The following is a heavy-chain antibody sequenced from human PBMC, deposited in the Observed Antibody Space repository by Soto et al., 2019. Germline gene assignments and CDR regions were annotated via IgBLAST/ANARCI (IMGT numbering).Heavy chain of an antibody. CDR2: ISPYNDYT. J-gene: IGHJ6*02. CDR1: GYTFIRYG. Sequence: QVQLVQSAAEVKKPGASVKVSCKASGYTFIRYGITWVRQAPGQGLEWMGWISPYNDYTIYAQKLQGRVTMTTDTSTXPXYXXLRSLTSDATAVDKCARGGYYDNTWGKLSHYGLDVWGQGTSVTVSS. CDR3: ARGGYYDNTWGKLSHYGLDV. D-gene: IGHD3-16*01. V-gene: IGHV1-18*01.